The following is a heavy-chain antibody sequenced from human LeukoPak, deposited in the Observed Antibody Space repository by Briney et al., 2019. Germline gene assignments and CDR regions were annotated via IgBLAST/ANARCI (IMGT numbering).Heavy chain of an antibody. CDR3: ARSPLWIFGHAFDI. Sequence: SETLSLTCAVYGGSFSGYYWSWIRQPPGKGLEWIGEINHSGSTYYNPSLKSRVTISVDTSKNQFSLKLSSVTAADTAVYYCARSPLWIFGHAFDIWGQGTMVTVSS. CDR1: GGSFSGYY. J-gene: IGHJ3*02. CDR2: INHSGST. D-gene: IGHD3-10*01. V-gene: IGHV4-34*01.